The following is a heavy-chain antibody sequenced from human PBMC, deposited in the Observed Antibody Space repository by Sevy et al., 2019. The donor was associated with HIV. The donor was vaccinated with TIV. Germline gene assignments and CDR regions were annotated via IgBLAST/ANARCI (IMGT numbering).Heavy chain of an antibody. CDR2: ISVNNGNK. V-gene: IGHV1-18*01. J-gene: IGHJ4*02. Sequence: APVKVSCKASGYTFTTYAITWVRQAPGEGLERTGWISVNNGNKNYAQKVQDRVTMTTDTSTNTAYMELRSLRFDNTAMYYCTRVVMSSSWPCFDYWGQGTLVIVSS. CDR3: TRVVMSSSWPCFDY. CDR1: GYTFTTYA. D-gene: IGHD6-13*01.